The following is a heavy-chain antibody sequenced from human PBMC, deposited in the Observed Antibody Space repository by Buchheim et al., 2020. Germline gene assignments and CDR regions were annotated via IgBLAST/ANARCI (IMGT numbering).Heavy chain of an antibody. V-gene: IGHV4-59*01. CDR3: AGDYFDSSGYSDY. D-gene: IGHD3-22*01. Sequence: QVQLQESGPGLVEPSETLSLTCTVSGVSISDYYWSWIRQPPGKGLEWIGYLYNSGSTNFNPSLKSRVTISVDPSKNQFSLTLSSVTAADTAVYYCAGDYFDSSGYSDYWGQGTL. CDR2: LYNSGST. CDR1: GVSISDYY. J-gene: IGHJ4*02.